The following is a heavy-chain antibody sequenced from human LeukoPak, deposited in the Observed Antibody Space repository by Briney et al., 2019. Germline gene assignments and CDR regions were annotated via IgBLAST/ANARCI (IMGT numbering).Heavy chain of an antibody. CDR3: AKDRWAHWDY. Sequence: PGGSLRLSCAASEFTVSSNYMGWVRQGPGKGLECVSVISNDGDTYYADSVKGRFTISRDTSKNTLYLQMNSLRAEDTAVYYCAKDRWAHWDYWGQGTLVTVSS. CDR2: ISNDGDT. V-gene: IGHV3-53*01. CDR1: EFTVSSNY. J-gene: IGHJ4*02. D-gene: IGHD3-16*01.